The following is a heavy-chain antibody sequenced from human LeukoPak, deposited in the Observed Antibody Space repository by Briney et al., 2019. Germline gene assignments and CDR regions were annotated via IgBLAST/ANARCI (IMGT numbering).Heavy chain of an antibody. CDR2: IHYSGSA. CDR3: ATSGLGSGSYSIDY. CDR1: GGSISTYW. J-gene: IGHJ4*02. D-gene: IGHD3-10*01. V-gene: IGHV4-59*01. Sequence: SETLSLTCTVSGGSISTYWWSWIRQSPGKGLEWIGHIHYSGSANYNPSLKSRVTMSVDTSKNQFSLMVRSVTAADTAVYYCATSGLGSGSYSIDYWGQGTLVTVSS.